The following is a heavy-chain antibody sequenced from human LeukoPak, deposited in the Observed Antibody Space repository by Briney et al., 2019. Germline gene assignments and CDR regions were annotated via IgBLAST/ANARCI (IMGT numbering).Heavy chain of an antibody. V-gene: IGHV3-74*01. Sequence: GGSLRLSCAASGFTFSIYWMHCVRQAPGEGLVWVSRINNDGSSTNYADSVKGRFTISRDNAKNTLYLQMNSLRAEDTAVYFCARVDWNSVYLRQGTLVTVSS. CDR3: ARVDWNSVY. D-gene: IGHD1/OR15-1a*01. CDR1: GFTFSIYW. CDR2: INNDGSST. J-gene: IGHJ4*02.